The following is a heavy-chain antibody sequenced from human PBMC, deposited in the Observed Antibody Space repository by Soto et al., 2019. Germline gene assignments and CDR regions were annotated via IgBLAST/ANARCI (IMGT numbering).Heavy chain of an antibody. CDR1: GFTFSSYA. J-gene: IGHJ3*02. CDR3: ATTSGSYFGHDAFDI. Sequence: QVQLVESGGGVVQPGRSLRLSCAASGFTFSSYAMHWVRQAPGKGLEWVAVISYDGSNKYYADSVKGRFTISRDNSKNTLYLKMNRLRAEDTAVYYCATTSGSYFGHDAFDIWGQGTMVTVSS. D-gene: IGHD1-26*01. CDR2: ISYDGSNK. V-gene: IGHV3-30-3*01.